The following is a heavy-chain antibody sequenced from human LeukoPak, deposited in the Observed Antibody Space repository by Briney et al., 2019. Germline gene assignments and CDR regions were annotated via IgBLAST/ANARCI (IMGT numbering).Heavy chain of an antibody. CDR1: GFTFDDYA. CDR3: AKDMAAYYYASGNIDY. CDR2: ISWDGGST. D-gene: IGHD3-10*01. V-gene: IGHV3-43D*03. Sequence: GGSLRLSCAAPGFTFDDYAMHWVRQAPGKGLEWVSLISWDGGSTYYADSVKGRFTISRDNSKNSLYLQMDSLRAEDTALYYCAKDMAAYYYASGNIDYWGQGTLVTVSS. J-gene: IGHJ4*02.